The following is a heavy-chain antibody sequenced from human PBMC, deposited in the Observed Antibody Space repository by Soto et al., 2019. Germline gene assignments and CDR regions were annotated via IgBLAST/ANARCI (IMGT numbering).Heavy chain of an antibody. V-gene: IGHV1-18*01. J-gene: IGHJ6*02. CDR3: ARSGGELQNYYYGMDV. D-gene: IGHD1-26*01. CDR2: ISAYNGNT. Sequence: ASVKVSCKASGYTFTSYGISWVRQAPGQGLEWMGWISAYNGNTNYAQKLQGRVTMTTDKSTSTVYMELRSLRSDDTALYYCARSGGELQNYYYGMDVWGQGTTVTVSS. CDR1: GYTFTSYG.